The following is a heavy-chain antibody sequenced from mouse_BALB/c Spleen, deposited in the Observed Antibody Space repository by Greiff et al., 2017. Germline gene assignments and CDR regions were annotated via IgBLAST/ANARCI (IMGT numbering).Heavy chain of an antibody. Sequence: QVQLQQPGAELVKPGASVKLSCKASGYTFTSYWMHWVKQRPGQGLEWIGEINPSNGRTNYNEKFKSKATLTVDKSSSTAYMQLSSLTSEDSAVYYCARSVGYYAMDYWGQGTSVTVSS. V-gene: IGHV1S81*02. CDR1: GYTFTSYW. CDR2: INPSNGRT. CDR3: ARSVGYYAMDY. D-gene: IGHD1-1*01. J-gene: IGHJ4*01.